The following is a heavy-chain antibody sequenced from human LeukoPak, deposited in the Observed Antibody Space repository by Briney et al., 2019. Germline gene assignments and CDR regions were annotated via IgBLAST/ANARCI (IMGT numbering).Heavy chain of an antibody. CDR3: ARDRVRPPQKYYFDY. J-gene: IGHJ4*02. V-gene: IGHV3-23*01. CDR2: ISGSGGGT. D-gene: IGHD3-10*01. Sequence: QPGGSLRLSCAASGFTSSSYAMSWVRQAPGKGLEWVSAISGSGGGTYYADSVKGRFTISRDNAKNSLYLQMNSLRAEDTAVYYCARDRVRPPQKYYFDYWGQGTLVTVSS. CDR1: GFTSSSYA.